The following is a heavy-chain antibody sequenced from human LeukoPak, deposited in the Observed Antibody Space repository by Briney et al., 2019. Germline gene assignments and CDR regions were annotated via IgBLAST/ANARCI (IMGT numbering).Heavy chain of an antibody. J-gene: IGHJ6*02. Sequence: GGSLRLSCAASGFTFSSYWMSWVRQAPGKGLEWVANINQDGSEKYYVDSVKGRFTISRDNAKNSLYLQMNSLRAEDTAVYYCARDSVLRYFDWLYYYGMDVWGQGTTVTVSS. CDR2: INQDGSEK. D-gene: IGHD3-9*01. CDR3: ARDSVLRYFDWLYYYGMDV. CDR1: GFTFSSYW. V-gene: IGHV3-7*04.